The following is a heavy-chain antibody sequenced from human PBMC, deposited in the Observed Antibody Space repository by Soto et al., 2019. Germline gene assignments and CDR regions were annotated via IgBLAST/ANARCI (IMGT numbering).Heavy chain of an antibody. Sequence: GGSLRLSCAASGFTFSNYSMNWVRQAPGKGLEWVSSISSSSSSIYYADSVKGRFTISRDNAKNSLYLQMNSLRAEDTAVFYCAREGRVFRVVNPSDYWGQGTLVTVSS. J-gene: IGHJ4*02. V-gene: IGHV3-48*01. CDR3: AREGRVFRVVNPSDY. CDR2: ISSSSSSI. CDR1: GFTFSNYS. D-gene: IGHD3-3*01.